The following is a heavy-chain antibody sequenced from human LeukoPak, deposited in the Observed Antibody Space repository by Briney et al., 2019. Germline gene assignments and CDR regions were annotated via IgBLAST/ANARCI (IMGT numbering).Heavy chain of an antibody. V-gene: IGHV3-30*04. J-gene: IGHJ6*03. Sequence: PGGSLRLSCAASGFSFSSYAIHWVRQAPGKGLEWVALISYNGGKKDYADSVKGRFTISRDNAKNSLYLQMNSLRAEDTAVYYCARDPQYSSSFIYMDVWGKGTTVTVSS. D-gene: IGHD6-6*01. CDR1: GFSFSSYA. CDR2: ISYNGGKK. CDR3: ARDPQYSSSFIYMDV.